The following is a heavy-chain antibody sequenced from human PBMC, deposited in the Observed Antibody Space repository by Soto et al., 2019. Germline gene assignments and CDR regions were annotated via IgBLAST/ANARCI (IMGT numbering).Heavy chain of an antibody. CDR2: IDWDDDK. V-gene: IGHV2-70*01. CDR1: GFSLSTSGMC. D-gene: IGHD3-10*01. Sequence: SGPTLVHPTQSLTLACIFSGFSLSTSGMCVSWIRQPPGKALEWLALIDWDDDKYYSTSLKTRLTISKDTSKNQVVLTMTNMDPVDTATYYCARLLCLYGSGSYRDYWGQGTLVTVSS. J-gene: IGHJ4*02. CDR3: ARLLCLYGSGSYRDY.